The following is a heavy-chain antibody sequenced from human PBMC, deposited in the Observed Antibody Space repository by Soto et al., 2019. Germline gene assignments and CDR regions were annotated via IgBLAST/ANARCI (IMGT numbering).Heavy chain of an antibody. CDR1: GFTFSGYA. CDR2: VSADGVRT. J-gene: IGHJ4*02. Sequence: GGSLRLSCAASGFTFSGYAMNWVRQAPGKGLEWVSSVSADGVRTYYADSVKGRFTISRDNSRNTLVLQLNSLRVEDTAVYFCAKVYSSDYYYDWWGQGTLVTVSS. D-gene: IGHD6-25*01. CDR3: AKVYSSDYYYDW. V-gene: IGHV3-23*01.